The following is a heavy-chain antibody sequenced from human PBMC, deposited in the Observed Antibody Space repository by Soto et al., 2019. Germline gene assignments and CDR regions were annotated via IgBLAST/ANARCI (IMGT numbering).Heavy chain of an antibody. D-gene: IGHD1-26*01. CDR3: ARDIVSVAPRANYAFDV. Sequence: QVQLVQSGAELKRPGASVNISCQASGFTFSDTLINWVRQGPGQRLEWMGWINPANGNTRYSESFQGRVTIPSLSSASTAYVALSDLTSEDTAVYYCARDIVSVAPRANYAFDVWCQGTMISVSS. CDR2: INPANGNT. J-gene: IGHJ3*01. V-gene: IGHV1-3*01. CDR1: GFTFSDTL.